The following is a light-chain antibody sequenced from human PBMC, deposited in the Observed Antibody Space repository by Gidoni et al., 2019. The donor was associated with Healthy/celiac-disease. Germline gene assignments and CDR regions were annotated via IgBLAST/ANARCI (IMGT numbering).Light chain of an antibody. CDR1: QGISNY. J-gene: IGKJ2*01. Sequence: DIQMTQSPSSLSASVGDRVTITCRASQGISNYLAWYQQKTGKVPKLLIYAASTLQSGVPSRFSGSGSGTDFTLTISSLQPEDVATYYCQKYNSAPPYTFGQGTKLEIK. CDR2: AAS. V-gene: IGKV1-27*01. CDR3: QKYNSAPPYT.